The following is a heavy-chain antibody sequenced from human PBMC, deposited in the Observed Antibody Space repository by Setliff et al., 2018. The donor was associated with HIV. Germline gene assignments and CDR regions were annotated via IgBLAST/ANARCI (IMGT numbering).Heavy chain of an antibody. Sequence: SETLSLTCTVSGGSISSSSYYWSWIRQSPGEGLEWIGSVFYTGSTYYNPSLKSRVTISVDTSKNQVSLKLSSVTAADTAVYYCAREPDYWGQGTMVTVSS. CDR2: VFYTGST. CDR1: GGSISSSSYY. V-gene: IGHV4-39*02. J-gene: IGHJ4*02. CDR3: AREPDY.